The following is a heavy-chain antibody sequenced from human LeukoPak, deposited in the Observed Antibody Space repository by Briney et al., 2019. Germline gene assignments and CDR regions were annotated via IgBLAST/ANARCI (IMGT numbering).Heavy chain of an antibody. Sequence: ASVKVSCKASGGTFSSYAISWVQQAPGQGLEWMGGVIPIFGTANYAQKFQGRVTITADESTSTAYMELSSLRSEDTAVYYCARGGQLVPSLDYWGQGTLVTVSS. CDR1: GGTFSSYA. CDR3: ARGGQLVPSLDY. J-gene: IGHJ4*02. D-gene: IGHD6-6*01. V-gene: IGHV1-69*13. CDR2: VIPIFGTA.